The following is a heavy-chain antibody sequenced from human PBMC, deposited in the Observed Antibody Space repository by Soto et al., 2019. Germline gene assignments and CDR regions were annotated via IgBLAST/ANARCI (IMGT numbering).Heavy chain of an antibody. CDR2: IKQDGSEK. J-gene: IGHJ4*02. Sequence: EVQLVESGGGLVQPGGSLRLSCAASGFTFSSYWMSWVRQAPGKGLEWVANIKQDGSEKYYVDSVKGRVTISRDNTKNSLYLQMNSLRAEDTAVYYCAREREYDILTGCPEIWGQGTLGTVSS. V-gene: IGHV3-7*01. CDR1: GFTFSSYW. D-gene: IGHD3-9*01. CDR3: AREREYDILTGCPEI.